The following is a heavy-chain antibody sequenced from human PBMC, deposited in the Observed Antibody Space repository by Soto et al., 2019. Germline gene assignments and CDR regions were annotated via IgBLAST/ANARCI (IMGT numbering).Heavy chain of an antibody. CDR2: INHSGST. D-gene: IGHD2-8*02. CDR1: GGSFSGYY. J-gene: IGHJ4*02. Sequence: QMQLQQWGAGLLKPSETLSLTCAVYGGSFSGYYWTWIRQPPGTGLEWIGEINHSGSTNYSPSIKSSVTISVDTSKNQFSLKLTSVTAADTAVYYCARDKITGLFDYWGQGTLVTVSS. CDR3: ARDKITGLFDY. V-gene: IGHV4-34*01.